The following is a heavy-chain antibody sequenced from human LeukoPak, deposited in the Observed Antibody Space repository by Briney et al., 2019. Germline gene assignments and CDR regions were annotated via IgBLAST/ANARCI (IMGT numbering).Heavy chain of an antibody. D-gene: IGHD3-10*01. CDR1: GFTFSSYS. Sequence: GGSLRLSCAASGFTFSSYSMNWVRQAPGKGLEWVSYISSSSSTIYYADSVKGRFTISRDNAKNTLYLQMNSLRAEDTAVYYCARDRGYGSGSYSLGPFDYWGQGTLVTVSS. CDR2: ISSSSSTI. V-gene: IGHV3-48*01. J-gene: IGHJ4*02. CDR3: ARDRGYGSGSYSLGPFDY.